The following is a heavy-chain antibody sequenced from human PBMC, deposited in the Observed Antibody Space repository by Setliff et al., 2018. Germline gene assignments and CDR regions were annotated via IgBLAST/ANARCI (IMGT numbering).Heavy chain of an antibody. V-gene: IGHV4-4*07. Sequence: SETLSLTGTVAGGSVRGYYWDWLRQPAGKGLEWIGHINRRGSTNFSPSLKSRVTISLDTSKNQFSLNLTSVTAADTAVYYCARASSGWYSAYYYYMDVWGKGTTVTVAS. CDR3: ARASSGWYSAYYYYMDV. J-gene: IGHJ6*03. CDR2: INRRGST. CDR1: GGSVRGYY. D-gene: IGHD6-19*01.